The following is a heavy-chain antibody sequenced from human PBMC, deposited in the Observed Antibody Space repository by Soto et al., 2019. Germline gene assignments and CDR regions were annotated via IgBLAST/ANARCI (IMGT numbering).Heavy chain of an antibody. CDR2: IYYSGST. Sequence: TLSLTCAVSGYSISSGYYWSWIRQHPGKGLEWIGYIYYSGSTYYNPSLKSRVTISVDTSKNQFSLKLGSVTAADTAVYSCARDWGVTTLGYDYGMDVWGQGTTVTVSS. CDR1: GYSISSGYY. V-gene: IGHV4-31*11. D-gene: IGHD4-17*01. CDR3: ARDWGVTTLGYDYGMDV. J-gene: IGHJ6*02.